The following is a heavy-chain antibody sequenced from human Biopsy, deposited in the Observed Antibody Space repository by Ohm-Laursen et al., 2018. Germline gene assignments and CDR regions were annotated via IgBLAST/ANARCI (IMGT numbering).Heavy chain of an antibody. CDR2: IYPGGST. Sequence: GTLSLTCSVSGASINSYYWTCLRQPAGKGLEWIGRIYPGGSTNYNPSPKSRVTMSVDTSKKQLSLRLRSVTAADTAMYYCASVVLGPTNDAFDLWGQGTMVVVSS. CDR3: ASVVLGPTNDAFDL. D-gene: IGHD3-22*01. J-gene: IGHJ3*01. V-gene: IGHV4-4*07. CDR1: GASINSYY.